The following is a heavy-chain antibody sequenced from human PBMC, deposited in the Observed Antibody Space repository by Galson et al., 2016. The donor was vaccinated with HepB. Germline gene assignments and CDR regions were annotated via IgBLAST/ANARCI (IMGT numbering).Heavy chain of an antibody. V-gene: IGHV1-18*04. CDR3: ARRDTAMVHDY. CDR2: ISPYNGNT. CDR1: GYTFSSYG. D-gene: IGHD5-18*01. Sequence: SVKVSCKASGYTFSSYGINWLRQAPGQGLEWMGWISPYNGNTHYAQKLQGRVTVTTDTSTSTAYMELRSLRSEDTAVYYCARRDTAMVHDYWGQGTLATVSS. J-gene: IGHJ4*02.